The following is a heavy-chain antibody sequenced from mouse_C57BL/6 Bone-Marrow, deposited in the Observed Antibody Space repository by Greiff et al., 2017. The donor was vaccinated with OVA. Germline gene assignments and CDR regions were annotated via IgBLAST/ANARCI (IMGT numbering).Heavy chain of an antibody. V-gene: IGHV5-17*03. CDR2: ISSGSSSI. CDR1: GFTFSDYG. J-gene: IGHJ3*01. Sequence: EVKLVESGGGLVKPGGSLKLSCAASGFTFSDYGMYWVRQAPEKGLEWVAYISSGSSSIYYAETVKGRFTISRDNAKNTLYLQRTSLKSEDTAMYYCTRYYDYGAWCAYWGQGTLVTVSA. D-gene: IGHD2-4*01. CDR3: TRYYDYGAWCAY.